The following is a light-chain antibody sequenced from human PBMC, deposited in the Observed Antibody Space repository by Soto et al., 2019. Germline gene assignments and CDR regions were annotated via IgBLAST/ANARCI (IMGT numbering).Light chain of an antibody. CDR3: QQYGSSPFWT. V-gene: IGKV3-20*01. Sequence: EIVLTQSPVTLSLSPGERGTLSCRASQSVGTSLAWYQQKPGQAPRLLIYGASNRATGIPDRFSGSGSGTDFTLTISRLEPEDFAVYYCQQYGSSPFWTFGQGTKVDIK. CDR1: QSVGTS. J-gene: IGKJ1*01. CDR2: GAS.